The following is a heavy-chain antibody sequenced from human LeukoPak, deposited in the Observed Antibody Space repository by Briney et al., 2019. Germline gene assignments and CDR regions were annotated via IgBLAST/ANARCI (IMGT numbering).Heavy chain of an antibody. CDR2: ISSSSSYI. CDR3: AKDQKSTA. J-gene: IGHJ5*02. Sequence: GGSLRLSCAASGFTFSSYSMNWVRQAPGKGLEWVSSISSSSSYIYYADSVKGRFTISRDNSKNTLYLQMNSLRAEDTAVYYCAKDQKSTAWGQGTLVTVSS. CDR1: GFTFSSYS. V-gene: IGHV3-21*04.